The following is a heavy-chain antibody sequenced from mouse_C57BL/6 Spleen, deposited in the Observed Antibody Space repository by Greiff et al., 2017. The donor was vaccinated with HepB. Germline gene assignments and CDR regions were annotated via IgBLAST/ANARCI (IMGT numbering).Heavy chain of an antibody. CDR1: GFNIKDYY. CDR2: IDPEDGDT. J-gene: IGHJ3*01. D-gene: IGHD2-1*01. V-gene: IGHV14-1*01. Sequence: EVQLQQSGAELVRPGASVKLSCTASGFNIKDYYMHWVKQRPEQGLEWIGRIDPEDGDTEYAPKFQGKATMTADTSSNTAYLQLSSLTSEDTAVYYCTTDGNGPWFAYWGQGTLVTVSA. CDR3: TTDGNGPWFAY.